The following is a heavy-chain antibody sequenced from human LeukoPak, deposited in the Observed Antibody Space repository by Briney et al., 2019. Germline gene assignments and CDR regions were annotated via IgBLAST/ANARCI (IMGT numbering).Heavy chain of an antibody. J-gene: IGHJ6*02. V-gene: IGHV3-23*01. CDR2: ISGSGGST. CDR1: GFTFSSYA. D-gene: IGHD6-19*01. Sequence: GGSLRLSCAASGFTFSSYAMSWVRQAPGKGLEWVSAISGSGGSTYYADSVKGRFTISRDNSKNTLYLQMSSLRAEDTAAYYCAAGYSSGWYYYYYGMDVWGQGTTVTVSS. CDR3: AAGYSSGWYYYYYGMDV.